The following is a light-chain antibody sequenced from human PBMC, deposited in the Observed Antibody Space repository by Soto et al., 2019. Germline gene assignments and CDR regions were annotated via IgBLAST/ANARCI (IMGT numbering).Light chain of an antibody. Sequence: EIVLTQSPGTLALSPGERATLSCRASQSVSSSYLAWYQQKPGQAPRLLIYAASSRATGIQDRFSGSGSGTDFTLTIRRLEPEDFAVYYCKQYGSSPTCGQGTKVDIK. V-gene: IGKV3-20*01. J-gene: IGKJ1*01. CDR2: AAS. CDR1: QSVSSSY. CDR3: KQYGSSPT.